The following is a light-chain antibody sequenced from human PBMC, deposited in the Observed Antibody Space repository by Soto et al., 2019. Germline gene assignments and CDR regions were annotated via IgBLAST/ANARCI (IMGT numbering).Light chain of an antibody. V-gene: IGKV3-20*01. J-gene: IGKJ3*01. CDR3: DHFGTSPRGFT. CDR2: GTS. CDR1: QSISSSF. Sequence: EIVLTQSPGTLSLSLGDRATVSCRASQSISSSFLAWYQQKPGQAPRLLISGTSGRATGIPDRFSGSGSGTDFTLTISRLEPEDFAVYYCDHFGTSPRGFTFGPGTKVENK.